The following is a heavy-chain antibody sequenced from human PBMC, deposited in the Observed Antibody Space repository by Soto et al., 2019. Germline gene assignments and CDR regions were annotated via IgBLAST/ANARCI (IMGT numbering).Heavy chain of an antibody. CDR1: GGSISSSSYY. V-gene: IGHV4-39*01. CDR3: ASISNYYGSGSPRYFFDY. CDR2: IYYSGGT. J-gene: IGHJ4*02. Sequence: QLQLQESGPGLVKPSETLSLACTVSGGSISSSSYYWGWIRQPPGKGLEWIGSIYYSGGTYYNTSLESRVTISVDTSKKQFSLKMSSVTAADADVYYCASISNYYGSGSPRYFFDYWGQGTLVTVSS. D-gene: IGHD3-10*01.